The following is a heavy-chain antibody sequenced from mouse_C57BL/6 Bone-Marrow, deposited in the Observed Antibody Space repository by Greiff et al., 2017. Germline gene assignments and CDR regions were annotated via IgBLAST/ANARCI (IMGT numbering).Heavy chain of an antibody. J-gene: IGHJ2*01. CDR1: GYTFTSYW. V-gene: IGHV1-55*01. CDR3: ARSGPLGRSFDY. Sequence: QVQLQQSGAELVKPGASVKMSCKASGYTFTSYWITWVKQRPGQGLEWIGDIYPTSGRTNYNEKFKSKAILTVDTSSNTAYMQLSSLTSEDSAVFYCARSGPLGRSFDYWGQDTTLTVFS. D-gene: IGHD4-1*01. CDR2: IYPTSGRT.